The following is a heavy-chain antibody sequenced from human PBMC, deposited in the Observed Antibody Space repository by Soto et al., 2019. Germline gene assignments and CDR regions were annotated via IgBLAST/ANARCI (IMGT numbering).Heavy chain of an antibody. J-gene: IGHJ4*02. CDR2: IYWDDDK. Sequence: QITLNESGPTVVRPTETLTLTCRFSGFSLTTSGVGVGWIRQSPGKAPEWLALIYWDDDKRYSASLKSRLTITKDTSKNQVVLTVSDLDPTDTATYYCAHRVLRTVFGLVTTTAIFFDFWGPGTPVAVSP. CDR3: AHRVLRTVFGLVTTTAIFFDF. V-gene: IGHV2-5*02. D-gene: IGHD3-3*01. CDR1: GFSLTTSGVG.